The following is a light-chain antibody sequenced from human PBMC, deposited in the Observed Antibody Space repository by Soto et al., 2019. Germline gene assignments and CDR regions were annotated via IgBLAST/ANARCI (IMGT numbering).Light chain of an antibody. CDR3: QQYGSSQFT. J-gene: IGKJ3*01. CDR2: DTS. Sequence: EIVLMQSPGTLSLSPGEGATLSCRASQSVNTNYLAWYQQRPGQAPTVLIFDTSRRATGVPDRFSGSGSGTDFTLRISRVEPDDFAFYYCQQYGSSQFTFGPGTKVNIK. V-gene: IGKV3-20*01. CDR1: QSVNTNY.